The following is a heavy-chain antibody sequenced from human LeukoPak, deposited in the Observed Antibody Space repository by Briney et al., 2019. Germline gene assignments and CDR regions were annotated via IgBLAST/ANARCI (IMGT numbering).Heavy chain of an antibody. CDR1: GYTFSDYH. D-gene: IGHD3-3*01. CDR3: ARDIRPRVESFDY. V-gene: IGHV1-2*02. J-gene: IGHJ4*02. CDR2: INPNTGGT. Sequence: ASVKVPCKASGYTFSDYHIHWVRQAPGQGLEWMGWINPNTGGTNYAQKFQGRVAMTRDTSISTAYMELSWLRSDDTAVYYCARDIRPRVESFDYWGQGTLVSVSS.